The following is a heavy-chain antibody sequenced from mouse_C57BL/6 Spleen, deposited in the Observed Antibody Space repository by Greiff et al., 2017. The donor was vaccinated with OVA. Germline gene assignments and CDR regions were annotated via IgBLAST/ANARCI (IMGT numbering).Heavy chain of an antibody. D-gene: IGHD2-4*01. V-gene: IGHV5-9*01. CDR2: ISGGGGNT. CDR3: ARRGIYYDCDEGGMDY. CDR1: GFTFSSYT. Sequence: EVHLVESGGGLVKPGGSLKLSCAASGFTFSSYTMSWVRQTPEKRLEWVATISGGGGNTYYPDSVKGRFTISRDNAKNTLYLQMSSLRSEDTALYYCARRGIYYDCDEGGMDYWGQGTSVTVSS. J-gene: IGHJ4*01.